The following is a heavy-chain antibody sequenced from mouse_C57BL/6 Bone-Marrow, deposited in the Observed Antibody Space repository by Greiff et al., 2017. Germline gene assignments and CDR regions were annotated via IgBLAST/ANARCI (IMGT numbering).Heavy chain of an antibody. CDR2: IYPRDGST. D-gene: IGHD1-1*01. CDR3: ARLEFDGSSGDWYFDV. J-gene: IGHJ1*03. V-gene: IGHV1-85*01. CDR1: GYTFTSYD. Sequence: QVQLQQSGPELVKPGASVKLSCKASGYTFTSYDINWVKQRPGQGLEWIGWIYPRDGSTKYPEKFKGQATLTVDTSPCTAYMELSSLTSEDSAVYFCARLEFDGSSGDWYFDVWGTGTTVTVSS.